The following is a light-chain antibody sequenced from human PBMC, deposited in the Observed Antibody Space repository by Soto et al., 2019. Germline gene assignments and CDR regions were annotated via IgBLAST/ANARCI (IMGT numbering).Light chain of an antibody. J-gene: IGLJ2*01. Sequence: QSALTHPASVSASPGQSITSSCTGTSSDIGYTDFVSWFQQHPGKVPKLIIYDVTNRPSGISDRFSGSKSGSTASLTISGLQAEDEADYYCSSYTSSRTVVFGGGTKVTVL. V-gene: IGLV2-14*01. CDR2: DVT. CDR1: SSDIGYTDF. CDR3: SSYTSSRTVV.